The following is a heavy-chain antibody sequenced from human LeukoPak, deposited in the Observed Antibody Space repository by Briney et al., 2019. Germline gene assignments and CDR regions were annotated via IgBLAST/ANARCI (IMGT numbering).Heavy chain of an antibody. CDR3: ARGPYYYYFDY. Sequence: PSETLSLTCAVHGGSFSGYYWSWIRQPPGKGLEWIGEINHSGSTNYNPSLKSRVTISVDTSKNQFSLKLSSVTAADTAVYYCARGPYYYYFDYWGQGTLVTVSS. CDR2: INHSGST. D-gene: IGHD2/OR15-2a*01. V-gene: IGHV4-34*01. J-gene: IGHJ4*02. CDR1: GGSFSGYY.